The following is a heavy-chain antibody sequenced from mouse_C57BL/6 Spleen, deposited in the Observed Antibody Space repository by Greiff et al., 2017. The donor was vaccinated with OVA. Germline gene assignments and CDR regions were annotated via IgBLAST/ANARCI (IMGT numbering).Heavy chain of an antibody. Sequence: EVQRVESGPGLVKPSQSLSLTCSVTGYSITSGYYWNWIRQFPGNKLEWMGYISYDGSNNYNPSLKNRISITRDTSKNQFFLKLNSVTTEDTATYYCARDEGLRRGAMDYWGQGTSVTVSS. J-gene: IGHJ4*01. D-gene: IGHD2-4*01. CDR1: GYSITSGYY. CDR3: ARDEGLRRGAMDY. V-gene: IGHV3-6*01. CDR2: ISYDGSN.